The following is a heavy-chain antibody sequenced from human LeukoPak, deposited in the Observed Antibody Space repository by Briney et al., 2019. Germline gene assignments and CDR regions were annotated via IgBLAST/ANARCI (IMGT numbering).Heavy chain of an antibody. D-gene: IGHD5-12*01. CDR3: ARIQYSGYENYYNYYGMDV. V-gene: IGHV3-30*03. J-gene: IGHJ6*02. CDR1: TFFFSSYG. Sequence: GGSLRLSCAASTFFFSSYGIHWVRQAPGKGLEWVALISHDRSNKYYADSVKGRFIISRDNSKNTLYLQMNSLRPEDTAVYYCARIQYSGYENYYNYYGMDVWGQGTTVTVSS. CDR2: ISHDRSNK.